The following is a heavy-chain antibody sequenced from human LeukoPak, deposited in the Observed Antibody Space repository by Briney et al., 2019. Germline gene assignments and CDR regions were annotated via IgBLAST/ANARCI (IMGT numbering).Heavy chain of an antibody. CDR3: ARGAWKGTNLEY. D-gene: IGHD1-26*01. Sequence: SSETLSLTCTVSGGSISTAYWSWIRQPPGKGLEWIGYISYTGSTNYNPSLKSRVTISVETSKNQFSLKLSSVTAADTAVYYCARGAWKGTNLEYWGQGTLVTVSS. J-gene: IGHJ4*02. CDR2: ISYTGST. CDR1: GGSISTAY. V-gene: IGHV4-59*01.